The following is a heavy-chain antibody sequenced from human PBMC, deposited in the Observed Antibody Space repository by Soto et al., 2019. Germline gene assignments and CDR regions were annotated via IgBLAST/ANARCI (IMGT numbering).Heavy chain of an antibody. CDR2: IYYSGST. Sequence: SETLSLTCTVSGGSVSRGSYYWSWIRQPPGKGLEWIGYIYYSGSTNYNPSLKSRVTISVDTSKNQFSLKLSSVTAADTAVYYCARDPLYKPYESNCGQGTRVTVSS. CDR3: ARDPLYKPYESN. J-gene: IGHJ4*02. D-gene: IGHD3-3*01. CDR1: GGSVSRGSYY. V-gene: IGHV4-61*01.